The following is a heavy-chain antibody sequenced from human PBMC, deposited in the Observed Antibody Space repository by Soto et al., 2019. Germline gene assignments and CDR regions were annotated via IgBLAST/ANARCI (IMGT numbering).Heavy chain of an antibody. D-gene: IGHD1-26*01. Sequence: EVQLVESGGDLVQPGRSLRLSCAASGFLVSSNYMGWVRQAPGKGLEWVSVIYSGSNTHYADSEKGRFTISRDNSKNTLYLQMNSLRAEDTAVYYCARGYRVEGAYGAGAFFDYWGQGTLVTVSS. CDR2: IYSGSNT. CDR1: GFLVSSNY. CDR3: ARGYRVEGAYGAGAFFDY. J-gene: IGHJ4*02. V-gene: IGHV3-66*01.